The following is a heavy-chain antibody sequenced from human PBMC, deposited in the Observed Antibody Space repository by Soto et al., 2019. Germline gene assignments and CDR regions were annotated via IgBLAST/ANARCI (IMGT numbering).Heavy chain of an antibody. J-gene: IGHJ4*02. V-gene: IGHV3-33*01. D-gene: IGHD3-10*01. CDR1: GFTFSSYG. CDR2: IWYDGSNK. Sequence: GGSLRLSCAASGFTFSSYGMHWVRQAPGKGLEWVAVIWYDGSNKYYADSVKGRFTISRDNSKNTLYLQMNSLRAEDTAVYYCARDEPITMVRRPQTHFFDYRGPGSLVTVSS. CDR3: ARDEPITMVRRPQTHFFDY.